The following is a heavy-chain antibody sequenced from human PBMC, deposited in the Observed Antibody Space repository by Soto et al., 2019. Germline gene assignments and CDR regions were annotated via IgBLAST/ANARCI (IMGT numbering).Heavy chain of an antibody. J-gene: IGHJ6*02. V-gene: IGHV3-23*01. Sequence: PGGSLRLSCAASGFTFSSYAMSWVRQAPGKGLEWVSTINSSGGSTYYADSVKGRFTISRDNSKTTLYLQMNSLRAEDTAVYYCVRDRLDYGMDVWGQGTAVTVSS. D-gene: IGHD3-9*01. CDR1: GFTFSSYA. CDR2: INSSGGST. CDR3: VRDRLDYGMDV.